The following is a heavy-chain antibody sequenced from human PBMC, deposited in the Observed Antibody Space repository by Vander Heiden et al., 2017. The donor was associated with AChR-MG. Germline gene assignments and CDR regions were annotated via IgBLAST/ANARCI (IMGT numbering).Heavy chain of an antibody. D-gene: IGHD2-2*01. CDR3: ARVGCSSTGCYGWFDP. CDR2: IYYSGST. Sequence: QVQLQESGPGLVKPSETLSLTCTVPGGSISNYYWSWIRQPPGKGLGWIGYIYYSGSTNSNPSPKSRVTISVDTSKNQFSLKLSSVTAADTAVYYCARVGCSSTGCYGWFDPWGQGTLVTVSS. J-gene: IGHJ5*02. CDR1: GGSISNYY. V-gene: IGHV4-59*01.